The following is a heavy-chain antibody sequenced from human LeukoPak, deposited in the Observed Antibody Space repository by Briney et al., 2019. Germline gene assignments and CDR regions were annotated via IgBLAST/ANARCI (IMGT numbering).Heavy chain of an antibody. Sequence: GESLRLSCAASGFIVSANYMSWVRQAPGKGLEWISITYSGGSTYYADYVKGRFIISRDNSKNTLFLQMNSLRAEDTAVYYCADLFIPMTRRVWPLDYCGQGTLVTVSS. J-gene: IGHJ4*02. CDR2: TYSGGST. V-gene: IGHV3-53*01. CDR1: GFIVSANY. CDR3: ADLFIPMTRRVWPLDY. D-gene: IGHD3-22*01.